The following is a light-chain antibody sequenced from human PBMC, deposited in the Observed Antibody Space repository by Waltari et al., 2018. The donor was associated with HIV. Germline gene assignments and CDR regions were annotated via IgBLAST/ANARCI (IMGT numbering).Light chain of an antibody. CDR2: NNN. Sequence: QSVLTQPPPASGTPGQRVTLSCSVRNSNVGSNSVNCYRQVPGTAPKVLIYNNNQRPSGVPDRFSGSKSGNTASLAISGLRAEDEADYYCAVWDDSVSGEVVFGGGTKLTVL. CDR3: AVWDDSVSGEVV. J-gene: IGLJ2*01. CDR1: NSNVGSNS. V-gene: IGLV1-44*01.